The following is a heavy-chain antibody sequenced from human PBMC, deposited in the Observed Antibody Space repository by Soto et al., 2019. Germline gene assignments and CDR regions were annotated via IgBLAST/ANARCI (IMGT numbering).Heavy chain of an antibody. CDR2: IYHSGST. CDR1: GYSISSGYY. D-gene: IGHD3-22*01. Sequence: SETLSLTCAVSGYSISSGYYWGWIRQPPGRGLEWIGSIYHSGSTYYNPSLKSRVTISVDTSKNQFSLKLSSVTAADTAVYYCARETVTYYYDSSGSPPYYFDYWGQGTLVTV. V-gene: IGHV4-38-2*02. CDR3: ARETVTYYYDSSGSPPYYFDY. J-gene: IGHJ4*02.